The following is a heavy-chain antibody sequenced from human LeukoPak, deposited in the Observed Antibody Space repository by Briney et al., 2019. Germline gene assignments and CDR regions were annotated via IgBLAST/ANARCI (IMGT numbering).Heavy chain of an antibody. CDR2: INHSGST. Sequence: SETLSLTCAVYGGSLSGYYWSWIRQPPGKGLEWIGEINHSGSTNYNPSLKSRVTISVDTSKNQFSLKLSSVTAADTAVYYCARTRDYWGQGTLVTVSS. CDR1: GGSLSGYY. J-gene: IGHJ4*02. CDR3: ARTRDY. V-gene: IGHV4-34*01.